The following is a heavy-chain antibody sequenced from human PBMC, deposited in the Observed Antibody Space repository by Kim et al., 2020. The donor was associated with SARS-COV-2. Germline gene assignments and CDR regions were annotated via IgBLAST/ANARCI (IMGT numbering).Heavy chain of an antibody. CDR3: ARVHLYGDYGDY. D-gene: IGHD4-17*01. J-gene: IGHJ4*02. V-gene: IGHV3-21*01. Sequence: YYADSVKGRFTISRDNAKNSLYLQMNSLGAEDTAVYYCARVHLYGDYGDYWGQGTLVTVSS.